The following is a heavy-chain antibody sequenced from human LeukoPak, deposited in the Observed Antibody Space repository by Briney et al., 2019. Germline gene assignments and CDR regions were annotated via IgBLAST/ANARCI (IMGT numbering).Heavy chain of an antibody. V-gene: IGHV3-23*01. CDR3: ARSGYCSGGNCYQGAFDI. J-gene: IGHJ3*02. CDR1: GFTFSSYA. CDR2: ISNSGGST. D-gene: IGHD2-15*01. Sequence: PGGSLRLACAGSGFTFSSYAMSWVRQAPGKGLEWVSGISNSGGSTYYADSVKGRFTISRDNSKNTLYLQMNSLRAEDTAVYYCARSGYCSGGNCYQGAFDIWGQGTMVTVSS.